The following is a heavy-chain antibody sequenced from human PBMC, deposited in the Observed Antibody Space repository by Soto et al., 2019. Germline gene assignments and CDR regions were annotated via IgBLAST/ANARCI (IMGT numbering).Heavy chain of an antibody. CDR3: ARVVVGTLGYCSGGSCKHYYYSYYMDV. J-gene: IGHJ6*03. V-gene: IGHV1-18*01. CDR1: GYTFTSYG. CDR2: ISAYNGNT. D-gene: IGHD2-15*01. Sequence: QVPLVQSGAEVKKPGASVKVSCKASGYTFTSYGISWVRQAPGQGLEWMGWISAYNGNTNYAQKLQGRVSMTTDTSPSTANMELRSLRSDDTAVYYCARVVVGTLGYCSGGSCKHYYYSYYMDVWGKGTTVTVSS.